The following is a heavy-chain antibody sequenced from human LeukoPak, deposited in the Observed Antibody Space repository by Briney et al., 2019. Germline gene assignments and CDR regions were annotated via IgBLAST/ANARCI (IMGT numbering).Heavy chain of an antibody. Sequence: GASVKVSCKASGYTFTGHYIPWVRQAPGQGLEWMGRINPNSGSTKSAENFQGRVTMTRNTSISTAYMELSSLRSDDTAVYYCARDFTVVTAFDYWGQGTLVTVSS. V-gene: IGHV1-2*02. CDR2: INPNSGST. D-gene: IGHD4-23*01. CDR3: ARDFTVVTAFDY. J-gene: IGHJ4*02. CDR1: GYTFTGHY.